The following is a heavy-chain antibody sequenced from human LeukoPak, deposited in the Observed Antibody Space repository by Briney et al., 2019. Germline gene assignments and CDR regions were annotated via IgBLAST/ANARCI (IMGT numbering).Heavy chain of an antibody. CDR3: ASRGASQYYFDY. D-gene: IGHD3-10*01. Sequence: PGGSLRLSCAASGFTFSSYNMNWVRRAPGKGLEWVSSISSSSSYRYSTDSVKGRFIISRDNAKNSLYLQMNSLRAEDTAVYYCASRGASQYYFDYWGQGALVTVSS. CDR1: GFTFSSYN. V-gene: IGHV3-21*01. J-gene: IGHJ4*02. CDR2: ISSSSSYR.